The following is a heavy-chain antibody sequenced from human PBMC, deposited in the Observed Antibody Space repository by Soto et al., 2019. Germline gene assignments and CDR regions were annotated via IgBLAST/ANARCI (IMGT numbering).Heavy chain of an antibody. J-gene: IGHJ4*02. CDR1: GGPISSYY. Sequence: PAETLSLTCTVSGGPISSYYWSCKRQPPRKGQAWIGDIYYSGSTNYNPSLKSRVAISVDTSKNLFSLKLSSVTAADTAVYYCARNFPGRAGYIVYWGQGTLLTVSS. CDR3: ARNFPGRAGYIVY. CDR2: IYYSGST. D-gene: IGHD5-12*01. V-gene: IGHV4-59*01.